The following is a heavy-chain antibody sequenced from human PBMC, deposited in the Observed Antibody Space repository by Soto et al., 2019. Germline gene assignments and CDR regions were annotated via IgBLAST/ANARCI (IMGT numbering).Heavy chain of an antibody. D-gene: IGHD3-9*01. CDR2: IYFRGNT. CDR3: ARREGLATIPYYFDF. Sequence: PSETLSLICSVSGDSINSVKYYWGWIRQPPGKGLEWIGSIYFRGNTYYNPSLQTRVPISLGNSKSQFSLKLTSVPAADSAVYFCARREGLATIPYYFDFWGQGALVTVSS. V-gene: IGHV4-39*01. J-gene: IGHJ4*02. CDR1: GDSINSVKYY.